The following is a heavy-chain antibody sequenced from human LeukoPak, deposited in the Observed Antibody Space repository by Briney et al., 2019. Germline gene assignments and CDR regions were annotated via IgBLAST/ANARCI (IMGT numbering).Heavy chain of an antibody. V-gene: IGHV3-74*01. J-gene: IGHJ4*02. CDR1: GFTFSSYD. D-gene: IGHD6-19*01. CDR2: INSDGSTT. CDR3: ARVIYSGWQGELSD. Sequence: GGSLRLSCAASGFTFSSYDMNWVRQAPGKGLVWVSRINSDGSTTSYADSVMGRFTISRDNAKNTLYLQMNSLRAEDTAVYYCARVIYSGWQGELSDWGQGTLVTVSS.